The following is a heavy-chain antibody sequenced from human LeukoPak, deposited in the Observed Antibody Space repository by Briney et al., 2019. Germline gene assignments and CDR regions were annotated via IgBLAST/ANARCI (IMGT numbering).Heavy chain of an antibody. J-gene: IGHJ4*02. V-gene: IGHV4-4*09. CDR3: ARLSSISFND. D-gene: IGHD6-6*01. CDR2: IYTSGNT. Sequence: SETLSLTCTVSGGSISRYSWSWIRQPPGKGLEYIGCIYTSGNTNYNPSLKSRVTISADTSKNQFSLKLSSVTAADTAVYYCARLSSISFNDWGQGTLVTVSS. CDR1: GGSISRYS.